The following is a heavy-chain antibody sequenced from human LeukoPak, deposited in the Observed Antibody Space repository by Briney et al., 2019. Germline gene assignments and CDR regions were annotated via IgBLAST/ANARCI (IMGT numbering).Heavy chain of an antibody. V-gene: IGHV3-30*18. CDR2: ISYDGSNK. Sequence: GGSLRLSCAASGFTFSSYGMHWVRQAPGKGLEWVAVISYDGSNKYYADSVKGRFTISRDNSKNTLYLQMNSLRAEDTAVYYCAKADWFDPWGQGTLVTVSS. J-gene: IGHJ5*02. CDR1: GFTFSSYG. CDR3: AKADWFDP.